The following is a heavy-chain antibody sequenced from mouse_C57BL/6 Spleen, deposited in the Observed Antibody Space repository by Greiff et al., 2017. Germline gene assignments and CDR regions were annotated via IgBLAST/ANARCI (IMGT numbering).Heavy chain of an antibody. CDR1: GFTFSSYA. D-gene: IGHD1-1*01. J-gene: IGHJ2*01. Sequence: EVQLQESGGGLVKPGGSLKLSCAASGFTFSSYALSWVRQTPEKRLEWVATISDGGSYTYYPDNVKGRFTISRDNAKNNLYLQMSHLKSEDTAMYYCARENYYGSSHFDYWGQGTTLTVSS. CDR3: ARENYYGSSHFDY. V-gene: IGHV5-4*01. CDR2: ISDGGSYT.